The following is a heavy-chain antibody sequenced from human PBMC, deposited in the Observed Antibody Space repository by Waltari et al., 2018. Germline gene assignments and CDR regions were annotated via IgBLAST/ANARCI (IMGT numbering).Heavy chain of an antibody. CDR1: GYTFSRYY. D-gene: IGHD3-22*01. Sequence: QVQLVQSGAEVKKPGASVKVSCKASGYTFSRYYIHWVRQAPGQGLEWMGIINPSGGSTSYAQKFQGRVTMTRDTSTSTVYMELSSLRSEDTAVYYCARRRDYYDSSGYYSTFDYWGQGTLVTVSS. J-gene: IGHJ4*02. V-gene: IGHV1-46*01. CDR3: ARRRDYYDSSGYYSTFDY. CDR2: INPSGGST.